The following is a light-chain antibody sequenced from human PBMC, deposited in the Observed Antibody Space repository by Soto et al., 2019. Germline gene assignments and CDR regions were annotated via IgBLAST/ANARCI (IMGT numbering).Light chain of an antibody. V-gene: IGKV1-5*01. CDR2: DVS. CDR3: QQYNSYSPWT. Sequence: DIPMTQSPSTLSASVGDRVTITCRASQSISSWLAWYQQKPGKAPNLLIYDVSNLESGVPSRFSGSGSGTEFTLTISSRQADDFATYYCQQYNSYSPWTFGQGTKVEIK. CDR1: QSISSW. J-gene: IGKJ1*01.